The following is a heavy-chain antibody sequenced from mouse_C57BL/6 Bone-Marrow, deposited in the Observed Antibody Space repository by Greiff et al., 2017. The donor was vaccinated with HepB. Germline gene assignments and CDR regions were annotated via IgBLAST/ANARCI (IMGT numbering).Heavy chain of an antibody. CDR1: GFTFSDYY. CDR2: INYDGSST. D-gene: IGHD1-1*01. J-gene: IGHJ1*03. CDR3: ARSHYYGSSYWYFDV. V-gene: IGHV5-16*01. Sequence: EVKLMESEGGLVQPGSSMKLSCTASGFTFSDYYMAWVRQVPEKGLEWVANINYDGSSTYYLDSLKSRFIISRDNAKNILYLQMSSLKSEDTATYYCARSHYYGSSYWYFDVWGTGTTVTVSS.